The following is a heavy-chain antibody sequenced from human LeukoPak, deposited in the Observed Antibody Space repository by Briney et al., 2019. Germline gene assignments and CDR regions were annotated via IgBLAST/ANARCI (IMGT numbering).Heavy chain of an antibody. CDR2: INPNSGGT. J-gene: IGHJ6*03. D-gene: IGHD2-21*02. V-gene: IGHV1-2*02. CDR3: ARTCGGDCPLYYYYMDV. CDR1: GYTFTGYY. Sequence: ASVKVSCKASGYTFTGYYMHWVRQAPGQGLEWMGWINPNSGGTNYAQKFQGRVTMTRDTSISTAYMELSRLRSDDTAVYYCARTCGGDCPLYYYYMDVWGKGTTVTISS.